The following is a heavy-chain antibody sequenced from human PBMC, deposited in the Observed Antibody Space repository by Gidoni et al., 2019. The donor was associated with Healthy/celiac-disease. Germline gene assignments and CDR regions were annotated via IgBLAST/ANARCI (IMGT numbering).Heavy chain of an antibody. Sequence: QVQLVESGGGVVQPGGSLRPSCSASGFTFSRSGMHWVRQAPGKGLEWVAVISYDGSNKYYADSVKGRFTISRDNSKNTLYLQMNSLRAEDTAVYYCAKDETRYCSSTSPSCYFDYWGQGTLVTVSS. V-gene: IGHV3-30*18. D-gene: IGHD2-2*01. CDR1: GFTFSRSG. CDR3: AKDETRYCSSTSPSCYFDY. CDR2: ISYDGSNK. J-gene: IGHJ4*02.